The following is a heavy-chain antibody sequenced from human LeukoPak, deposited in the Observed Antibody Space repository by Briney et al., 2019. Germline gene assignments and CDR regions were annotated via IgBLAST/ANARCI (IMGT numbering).Heavy chain of an antibody. Sequence: SETLSLTCTVSGGSISSSSHCWGWIRQPPGKGLEWIGSIYQSGSTYYNPSLKSRVTLSADTSKNQFSLKLNSVTAADTAVYYCTGHFFYSTAYNWFDPWGQGTLVTFSS. CDR2: IYQSGST. D-gene: IGHD4-11*01. CDR1: GGSISSSSHC. V-gene: IGHV4-39*01. J-gene: IGHJ5*02. CDR3: TGHFFYSTAYNWFDP.